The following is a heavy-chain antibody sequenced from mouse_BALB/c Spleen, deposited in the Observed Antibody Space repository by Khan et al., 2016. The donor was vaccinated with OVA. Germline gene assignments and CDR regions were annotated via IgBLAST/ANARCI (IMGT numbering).Heavy chain of an antibody. CDR3: AKFTPDYYSMDY. CDR2: IWGDGST. J-gene: IGHJ4*01. CDR1: GFSLTSYG. V-gene: IGHV2-3*01. Sequence: QMQLEESGPGLVAPSQSLSITCTVSGFSLTSYGVSWVRQPPGKGLEWLGVIWGDGSTNYHSTLISRPIISKDNSKSQVFLKLNSLQTDDTVTYYCAKFTPDYYSMDYWGQGTSVTVSS. D-gene: IGHD1-1*01.